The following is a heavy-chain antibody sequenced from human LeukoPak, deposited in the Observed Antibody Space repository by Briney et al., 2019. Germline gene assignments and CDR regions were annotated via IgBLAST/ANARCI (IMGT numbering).Heavy chain of an antibody. D-gene: IGHD3-10*02. CDR2: ISSSGSTI. Sequence: AGGSLRLSCAASGFTFTDYFMTWIRQAPGKGLEWVSYISSSGSTIYYADSVKGRFTISRDNAKNSLYLQMNSLRAEDTAVYYCAELGITMIGGVWGKGTTVTISS. V-gene: IGHV3-11*04. CDR1: GFTFTDYF. CDR3: AELGITMIGGV. J-gene: IGHJ6*04.